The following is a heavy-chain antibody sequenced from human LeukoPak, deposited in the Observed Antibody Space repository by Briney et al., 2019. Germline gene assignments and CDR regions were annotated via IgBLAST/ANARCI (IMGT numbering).Heavy chain of an antibody. J-gene: IGHJ4*02. V-gene: IGHV3-30*18. Sequence: GRSLRLSCAASGFTLSNYVMHWVRQAPGKGLEWVAAISYDGSNKYYADSVKGRFTISRDNSKNTLYLQMNSLRAEDTAVYYCAKGYTYYYDSSGYSPNFDYWGQGTLVTVSS. CDR1: GFTLSNYV. D-gene: IGHD3-22*01. CDR3: AKGYTYYYDSSGYSPNFDY. CDR2: ISYDGSNK.